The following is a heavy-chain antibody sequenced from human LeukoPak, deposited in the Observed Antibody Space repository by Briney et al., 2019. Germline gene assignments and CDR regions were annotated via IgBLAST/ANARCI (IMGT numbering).Heavy chain of an antibody. V-gene: IGHV3-48*03. CDR1: GFTFSSYE. CDR3: AKDGLWFGESMYY. CDR2: ITTSGTTL. J-gene: IGHJ4*02. Sequence: GGSLRLSCAASGFTFSSYEMNWVRQAPGKGLEWISYITTSGTTLDYADSVKGRFTISRDNAKNSLYLQMNSLRAEDTALYYCAKDGLWFGESMYYWGQGTLVTVSS. D-gene: IGHD3-10*01.